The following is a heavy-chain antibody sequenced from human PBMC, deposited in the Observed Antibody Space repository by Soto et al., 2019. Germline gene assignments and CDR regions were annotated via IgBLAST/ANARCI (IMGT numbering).Heavy chain of an antibody. CDR1: GYSFTSYW. CDR3: ASRDSSSLGAFDI. CDR2: IYPGDSDT. V-gene: IGHV5-51*01. Sequence: GESLKISCKGSGYSFTSYWIGWVRQMPGKGLEWMGIIYPGDSDTRYSPSFQGQVTISADKSTSTAYLQWSSLKASDTAMYYCASRDSSSLGAFDIWGQGTMVTVSS. J-gene: IGHJ3*02. D-gene: IGHD6-13*01.